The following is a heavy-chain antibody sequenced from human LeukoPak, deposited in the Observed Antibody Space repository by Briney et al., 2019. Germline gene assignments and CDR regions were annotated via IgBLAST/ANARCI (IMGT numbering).Heavy chain of an antibody. D-gene: IGHD2-21*02. CDR3: ARHHGGDSDYYYYYMDV. V-gene: IGHV5-51*01. J-gene: IGHJ6*03. CDR2: IYPRDSNT. Sequence: GESLKISCKGSGYDSGDSFTSHWIAWVRQMPGKGLEWMGIIYPRDSNTRYSPSFQGQVTISVDTSTNTAYLQWSSLKASDTAMYYCARHHGGDSDYYYYYMDVWGKGTTVTVSS. CDR1: GYDSGDSFTSHW.